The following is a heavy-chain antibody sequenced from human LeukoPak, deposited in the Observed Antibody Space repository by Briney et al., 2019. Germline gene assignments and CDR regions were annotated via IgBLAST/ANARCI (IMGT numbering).Heavy chain of an antibody. Sequence: ASVKVSCKASGYTFTGYDVNWVRQATGQGLEWMGWVNPNSGHTGYAQKFQGRVTLTTNTSVSTAYMELSSLRSEDTAIYYCARGAPGSYCSGGSCPYFDYWGQGTLVSVSS. D-gene: IGHD2-15*01. J-gene: IGHJ4*02. CDR1: GYTFTGYD. CDR3: ARGAPGSYCSGGSCPYFDY. CDR2: VNPNSGHT. V-gene: IGHV1-8*01.